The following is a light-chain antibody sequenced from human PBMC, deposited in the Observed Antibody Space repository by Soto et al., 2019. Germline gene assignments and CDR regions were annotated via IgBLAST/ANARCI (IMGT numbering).Light chain of an antibody. J-gene: IGKJ5*01. CDR2: GAS. CDR3: QQYNNWPIT. CDR1: QSVSSN. V-gene: IGKV3-15*01. Sequence: EIVMTRSPATLSVSPGERANLSCRASQSVSSNLAWYQQKPGQAPRLLIYGASTRATGIPARFSGSGSGTEFTLTISSLQSEDFAVYYCQQYNNWPITFGQGTRLEIK.